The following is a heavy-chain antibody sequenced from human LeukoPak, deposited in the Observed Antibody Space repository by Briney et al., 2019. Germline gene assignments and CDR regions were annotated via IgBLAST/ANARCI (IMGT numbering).Heavy chain of an antibody. V-gene: IGHV1-2*06. CDR2: INPNSGGT. CDR3: ARWVAARSPSID. J-gene: IGHJ4*02. CDR1: GYTFTGYY. Sequence: ASVTVSCKSSGYTFTGYYMHWLRPPRGQELEWMGRINPNSGGTNYAQKFQGRVTMTRDTSISTAYMELSRLISDETAVYYCARWVAARSPSIDWGQGTLVTVSS. D-gene: IGHD6-6*01.